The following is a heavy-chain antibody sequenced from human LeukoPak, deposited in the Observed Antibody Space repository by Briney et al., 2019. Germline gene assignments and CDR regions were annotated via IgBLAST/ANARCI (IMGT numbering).Heavy chain of an antibody. CDR3: ARDRLTVGATTMLY. CDR2: IDPNSGGT. V-gene: IGHV1-2*02. D-gene: IGHD1-26*01. CDR1: GHTFTGYY. J-gene: IGHJ4*02. Sequence: ASVKVSCKASGHTFTGYYMHWVRQAPGQGLEWMGWIDPNSGGTNFARKFQGRVTMTRDTSINMVYMELSSLRSDDTAVYYCARDRLTVGATTMLYWGQGTLVTVSS.